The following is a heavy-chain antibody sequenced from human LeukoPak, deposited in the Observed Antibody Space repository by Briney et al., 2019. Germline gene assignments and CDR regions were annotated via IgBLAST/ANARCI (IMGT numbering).Heavy chain of an antibody. CDR1: GYSINSGYI. Sequence: SETLSLTCAVSGYSINSGYIWGWIRQPPGKGLEWIGNIYHTGSTYYKSSLKSRVTISVDTSKNQFSLKLSSVTAADTAVYYCARKGIAVTGIYDYWGQGILVTVSS. CDR3: ARKGIAVTGIYDY. V-gene: IGHV4-38-2*01. CDR2: IYHTGST. J-gene: IGHJ4*02. D-gene: IGHD6-19*01.